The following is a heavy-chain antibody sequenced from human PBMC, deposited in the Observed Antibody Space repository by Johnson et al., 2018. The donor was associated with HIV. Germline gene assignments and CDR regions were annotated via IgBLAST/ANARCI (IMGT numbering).Heavy chain of an antibody. CDR2: RSFAGVKK. Sequence: QVQLVESGGVVVQSGGSLRLSCAASGFTFSSYDMHWVRQAPGKGLEWVTVRSFAGVKKYYVDSVKGRFTISRDNAKNSLYLQMNSLRAEDTAVYYCARDHIRGYDSPNDAFDIWGQGTMVTVSS. V-gene: IGHV3-33*08. CDR1: GFTFSSYD. J-gene: IGHJ3*02. D-gene: IGHD3-22*01. CDR3: ARDHIRGYDSPNDAFDI.